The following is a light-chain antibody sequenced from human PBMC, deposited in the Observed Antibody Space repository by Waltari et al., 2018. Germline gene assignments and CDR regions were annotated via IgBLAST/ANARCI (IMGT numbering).Light chain of an antibody. CDR1: SSDFGASHY. V-gene: IGLV2-14*03. J-gene: IGLJ1*01. CDR3: SSYANTFHYV. CDR2: DVS. Sequence: QSALTQPASVSGSPGQSITISCAGTSSDFGASHYVSWYQQYPGRAPKLLIYDVSKGPSGVSNRFSGSKSGNTASLTISGLQAEDEADYFCSSYANTFHYVFGTGTKVTVL.